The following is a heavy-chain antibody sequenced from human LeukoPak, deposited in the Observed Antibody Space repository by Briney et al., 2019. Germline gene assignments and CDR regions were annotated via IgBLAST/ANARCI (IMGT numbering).Heavy chain of an antibody. V-gene: IGHV4-34*01. CDR1: GGSFSGYN. Sequence: SETLSLTCAVYGGSFSGYNWSWIRQPPGKGLEWIGEINHIGSTNYNPSLKSRVTISVDTSKNQFSLKLSSVTAADTAVYYCARGRIGSYYYYMDVWGKGTTVTVSS. J-gene: IGHJ6*03. CDR2: INHIGST. D-gene: IGHD1-26*01. CDR3: ARGRIGSYYYYMDV.